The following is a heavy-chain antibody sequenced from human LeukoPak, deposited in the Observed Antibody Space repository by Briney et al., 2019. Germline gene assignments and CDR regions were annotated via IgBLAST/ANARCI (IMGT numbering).Heavy chain of an antibody. V-gene: IGHV3-21*01. CDR1: GFTFSSSS. Sequence: GGSLRLSCAASGFTFSSSSMKWVRQGPGKGLEWVSSISSSSSYIYYADSVKGRFTISRDNAKNSLYLQMNSLRAEDTAVYYCARDRRESTKPNDAFDIWGQGTMVTVSS. D-gene: IGHD1-1*01. CDR3: ARDRRESTKPNDAFDI. CDR2: ISSSSSYI. J-gene: IGHJ3*02.